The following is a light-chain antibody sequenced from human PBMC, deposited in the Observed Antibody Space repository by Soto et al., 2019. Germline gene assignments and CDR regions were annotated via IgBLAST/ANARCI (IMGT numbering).Light chain of an antibody. Sequence: DIQMTQSPSTLSASVGDRVTITCRASQSINTWLAWYQQRPGKAPNLLIYDASTLQRGVPSRFSGSGSGTEFSLTINSLQPDDSATYYCQQYNRAVAFXGGTKVDIK. J-gene: IGKJ4*01. CDR1: QSINTW. CDR3: QQYNRAVA. V-gene: IGKV1-5*01. CDR2: DAS.